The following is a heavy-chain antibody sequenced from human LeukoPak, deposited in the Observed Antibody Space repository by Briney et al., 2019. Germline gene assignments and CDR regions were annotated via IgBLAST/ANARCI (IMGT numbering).Heavy chain of an antibody. CDR2: INPSGGST. D-gene: IGHD5-18*01. V-gene: IGHV1-46*01. J-gene: IGHJ4*02. Sequence: ASVKVSCKASGYTFTSYYMHWVRQAPGQGLEWMGIINPSGGSTSYAQKFQGRVTMTRDTSTSTVYMELSSLRSEDTAVYYCVSSHTAMVFGYWGQGTLVTVSS. CDR3: VSSHTAMVFGY. CDR1: GYTFTSYY.